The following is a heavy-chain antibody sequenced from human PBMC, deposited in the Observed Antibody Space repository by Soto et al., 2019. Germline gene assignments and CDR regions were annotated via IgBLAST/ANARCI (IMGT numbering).Heavy chain of an antibody. V-gene: IGHV4-61*08. Sequence: ETLCLTCPVSGAYVSSTAYYWTWIRQSPGKTLEWVGYISNSGSNYNPSLKSRVTISTDTSKNQFSLKLTSVNVADKAVYFCARGGALRYYFDYWGQGAPVTVS. CDR2: ISNSGS. CDR1: GAYVSSTAYY. D-gene: IGHD1-26*01. CDR3: ARGGALRYYFDY. J-gene: IGHJ4*02.